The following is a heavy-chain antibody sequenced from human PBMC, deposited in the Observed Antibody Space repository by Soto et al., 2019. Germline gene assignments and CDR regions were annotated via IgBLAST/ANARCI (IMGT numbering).Heavy chain of an antibody. V-gene: IGHV3-30-3*01. CDR2: ISYDGSNK. Sequence: GGSLRLSCAASGFTFSSYAMHWVRQAPGKGLEWVEVISYDGSNKYYADSVKGRFTISRDNSKNTLYLQMNSLRAEDTAVYNCARERITIFATRYYYYGMDVWGQGTTVTVSS. CDR1: GFTFSSYA. D-gene: IGHD3-3*01. J-gene: IGHJ6*02. CDR3: ARERITIFATRYYYYGMDV.